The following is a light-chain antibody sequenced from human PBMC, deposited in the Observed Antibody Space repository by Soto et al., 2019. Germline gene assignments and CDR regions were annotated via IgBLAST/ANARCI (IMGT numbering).Light chain of an antibody. CDR3: QQRTNWPSST. Sequence: EIVLTQSPATLSLSPGETATLSCGASRSVSNYLAWYQQKPGQTPRLLIHDASNRAPGIPVRFSGSGSGTDFTLTISSLEPEDFAVYYCQQRTNWPSSTFGQGTRLEIK. J-gene: IGKJ5*01. V-gene: IGKV3-11*01. CDR1: RSVSNY. CDR2: DAS.